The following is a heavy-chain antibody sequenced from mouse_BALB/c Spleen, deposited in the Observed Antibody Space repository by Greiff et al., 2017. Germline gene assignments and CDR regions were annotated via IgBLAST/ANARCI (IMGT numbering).Heavy chain of an antibody. CDR2: ISYSGST. Sequence: EVQLVESGPGLVKPSQSLSLTCTVTGYSITSDYAWNWIRQFPGNKLEWMGYISYSGSTSYNPSLKSRISITRDTSKNQFFLQLNSVTTEDTATYYCARYDGYLFYYWGQGTTLTVSS. J-gene: IGHJ2*01. D-gene: IGHD2-3*01. CDR3: ARYDGYLFYY. CDR1: GYSITSDYA. V-gene: IGHV3-2*02.